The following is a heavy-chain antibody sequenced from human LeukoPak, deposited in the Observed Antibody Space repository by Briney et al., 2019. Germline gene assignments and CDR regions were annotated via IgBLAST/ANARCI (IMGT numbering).Heavy chain of an antibody. CDR2: IYTSGST. J-gene: IGHJ4*02. CDR3: ARGRVEMATIDFDY. V-gene: IGHV4-61*02. Sequence: SQTLSLTCTVSGDSISSGSYYWRWIRQPAGKGLEWIGRIYTSGSTNYNPSLKSRVTISVDTSKNQFSLKLSSVTAADTAMYYCARGRVEMATIDFDYWGQGTLVTVSS. CDR1: GDSISSGSYY. D-gene: IGHD5-24*01.